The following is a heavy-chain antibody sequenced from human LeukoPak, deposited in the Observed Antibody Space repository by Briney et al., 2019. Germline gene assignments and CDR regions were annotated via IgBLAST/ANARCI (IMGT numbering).Heavy chain of an antibody. CDR3: ARHLHDRKSYYFDY. CDR1: GGSISSYY. Sequence: PSETLSLTCTVSGGSISSYYWSWIRQPPGKGLEWIGYIYYSGSTNYNPSLKSRVTISVDTSENQFSLKLSSVTAADTAVYYCARHLHDRKSYYFDYWGQGTLVTVSS. CDR2: IYYSGST. V-gene: IGHV4-59*08. J-gene: IGHJ4*02. D-gene: IGHD1-14*01.